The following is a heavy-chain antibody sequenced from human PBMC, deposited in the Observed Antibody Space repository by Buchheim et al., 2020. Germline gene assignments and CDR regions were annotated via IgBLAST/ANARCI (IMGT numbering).Heavy chain of an antibody. CDR3: TTGSRGH. V-gene: IGHV3-15*01. CDR1: GFTFTSAW. J-gene: IGHJ4*02. D-gene: IGHD3-10*01. CDR2: IKSKVDGETT. Sequence: VQLVESGGGLVKPGGSLRLSCEGSGFTFTSAWMVWVRQAPGKGLEWVGRIKSKVDGETTDFASPMKGRISISRDDSKNMVFLQIDNLKVEYTAVYYCTTGSRGHWGQGTL.